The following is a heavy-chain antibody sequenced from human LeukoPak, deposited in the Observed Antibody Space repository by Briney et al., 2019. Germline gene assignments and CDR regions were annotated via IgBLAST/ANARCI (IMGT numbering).Heavy chain of an antibody. V-gene: IGHV1-2*02. J-gene: IGHJ4*02. CDR3: ARSVDTAMARTFDY. CDR2: INPNSGGT. Sequence: GASVKVSCKASGYTFTGYYMHWVRQAPGQGLEWMGWINPNSGGTNYAQKFQGRVTTTRDTSISTAYMELSRLRSDDTAVYYCARSVDTAMARTFDYWGQGTLVTVSS. D-gene: IGHD5-18*01. CDR1: GYTFTGYY.